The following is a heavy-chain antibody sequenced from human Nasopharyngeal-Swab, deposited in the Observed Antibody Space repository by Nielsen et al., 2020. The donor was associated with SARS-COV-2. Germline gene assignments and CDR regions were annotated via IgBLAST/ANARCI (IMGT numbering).Heavy chain of an antibody. D-gene: IGHD2/OR15-2a*01. CDR2: FDPENDET. J-gene: IGHJ4*02. Sequence: ASVKVSCKVSGDSLSELSMNWVRQAPGKGLEWMGGFDPENDETIYAQKFQGRLTLTEDPSTDTTYMELSSLTSEDTAIYFCTTGSLETAFRHFDYWGQGTLATVSS. CDR3: TTGSLETAFRHFDY. CDR1: GDSLSELS. V-gene: IGHV1-24*01.